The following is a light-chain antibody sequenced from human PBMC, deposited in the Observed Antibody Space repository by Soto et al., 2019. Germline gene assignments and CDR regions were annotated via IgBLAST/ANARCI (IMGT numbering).Light chain of an antibody. CDR1: QTISSW. Sequence: DIQMTQSPSTLSASVGDRVTISCRASQTISSWLAWYQQKPGKAPKLLMSKASSLESGVPSRFSGSGSETEFTLTISSLQPDDFAVYYCQQYKSHRRTFGQGTKVDIK. J-gene: IGKJ1*01. CDR2: KAS. CDR3: QQYKSHRRT. V-gene: IGKV1-5*03.